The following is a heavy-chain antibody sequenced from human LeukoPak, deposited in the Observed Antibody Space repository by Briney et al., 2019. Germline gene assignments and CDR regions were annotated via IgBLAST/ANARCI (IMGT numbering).Heavy chain of an antibody. V-gene: IGHV3-7*01. D-gene: IGHD5-12*01. CDR2: INQDGSEE. Sequence: GGSLRLSCGASGFTFSHYWMTWVRQAPGKGLEWVAQINQDGSEEYYMDSVKARFTISRDNTKNSVFLQMNSLRAEDTAVYYCVRDGGVSGYDLLDYWGQGTLVTVSS. J-gene: IGHJ4*02. CDR1: GFTFSHYW. CDR3: VRDGGVSGYDLLDY.